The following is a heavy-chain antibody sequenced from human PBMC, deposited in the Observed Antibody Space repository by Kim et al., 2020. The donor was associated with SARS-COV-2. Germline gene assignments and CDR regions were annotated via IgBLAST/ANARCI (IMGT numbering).Heavy chain of an antibody. CDR3: ARERDCGSGGYQGDQGGFDD. Sequence: GGSLRLSCAASGFTFSSYAMHWVRQAPGKGLEWVAVISYGGSNKYYADSVKGRFTISRDNSKNTLYLQMNSLRAEDTAVYYCARERDCGSGGYQGDQGGFDDWGQGTLVTVSS. CDR1: GFTFSSYA. D-gene: IGHD1-26*01. CDR2: ISYGGSNK. J-gene: IGHJ4*02. V-gene: IGHV3-30*04.